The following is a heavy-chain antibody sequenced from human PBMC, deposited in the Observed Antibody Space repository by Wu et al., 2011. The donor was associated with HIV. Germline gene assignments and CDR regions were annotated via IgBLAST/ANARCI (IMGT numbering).Heavy chain of an antibody. J-gene: IGHJ4*02. Sequence: QVQVVQSGAEVKKPGVSVKVSCKVSGYSFLSYGVGWVRQAPGQGLEWMGWISAENGDTNYAEKFQGRVTMTTDTPTSTAYMELSSLRSEDTAVYYCAMGPQPTSSWYLNAFDYWGQGTLVTVSS. CDR1: GYSFLSYG. CDR3: AMGPQPTSSWYLNAFDY. CDR2: ISAENGDT. V-gene: IGHV1-18*01. D-gene: IGHD6-13*01.